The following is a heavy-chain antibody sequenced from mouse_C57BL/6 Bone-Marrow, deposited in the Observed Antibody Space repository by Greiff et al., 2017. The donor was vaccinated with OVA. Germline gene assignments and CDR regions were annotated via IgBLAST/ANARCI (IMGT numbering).Heavy chain of an antibody. Sequence: VQLQQSGAELVRPGASVKLSCTASGFTFNDDYMHWVKQRPEQGLEWIGWIDPENGGTDYAPTFQGKATITADTSSNTAYLQLSSLASEDTADDYCTTDGFDYWGQGTTLTVSS. D-gene: IGHD2-3*01. CDR1: GFTFNDDY. CDR3: TTDGFDY. J-gene: IGHJ2*01. CDR2: IDPENGGT. V-gene: IGHV14-4*01.